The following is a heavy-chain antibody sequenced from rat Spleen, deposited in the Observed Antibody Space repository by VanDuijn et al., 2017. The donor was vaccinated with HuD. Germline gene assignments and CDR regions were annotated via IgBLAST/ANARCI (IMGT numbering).Heavy chain of an antibody. V-gene: IGHV5-25*01. Sequence: EVQLVESGGGLVQPGRSLKLSCVASGFTFSNYDMAWVRQAPTKGLEWIASISSGGRNTYYRDSVKGRFTISRDNEKSILYLQMNSLRSEDTATYYCVKEANYGGLMDVWGQGASVTVSS. CDR1: GFTFSNYD. CDR2: ISSGGRNT. J-gene: IGHJ4*01. CDR3: VKEANYGGLMDV. D-gene: IGHD1-11*01.